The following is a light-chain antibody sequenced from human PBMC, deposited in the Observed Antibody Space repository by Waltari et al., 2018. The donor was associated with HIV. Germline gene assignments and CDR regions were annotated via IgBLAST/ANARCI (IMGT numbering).Light chain of an antibody. CDR1: QDISIY. Sequence: DIQMTQSPSYLSASVGDRVTITCQASQDISIYLNWYQQKPGKAPKLLIYGASDLETGVPSRFSGSGSGTDFTFTISSLQPADIATYYCQQYDNVPVTFGPGTKVEIK. CDR2: GAS. J-gene: IGKJ3*01. CDR3: QQYDNVPVT. V-gene: IGKV1-33*01.